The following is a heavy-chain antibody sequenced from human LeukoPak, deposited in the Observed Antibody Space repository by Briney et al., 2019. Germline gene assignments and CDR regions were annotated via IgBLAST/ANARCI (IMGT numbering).Heavy chain of an antibody. CDR3: ARDSEARMDV. CDR2: ISSSSSTI. CDR1: GFTFSTYN. V-gene: IGHV3-48*04. Sequence: PGGSLRLSRAASGFTFSTYNMNWVRQAPGKGLEWVSYISSSSSTIYYADSVKGRFTISRDNAKNSLYLQMNSLRAEDTAVYYCARDSEARMDVWGQGTTVTVSS. J-gene: IGHJ6*02.